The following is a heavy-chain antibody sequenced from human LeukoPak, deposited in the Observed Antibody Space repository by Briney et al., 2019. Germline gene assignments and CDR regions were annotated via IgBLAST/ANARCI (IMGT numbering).Heavy chain of an antibody. CDR1: GFGFSRYW. Sequence: GGSLRLSCAASGFGFSRYWMHWVRQAPGTGLKWVAVISYDKSHEFYADSVKGRFTISRDNSKNTLYLQMNSLRAEDTAVYYCARDTISFQIEKATIPLAYWGQGTLVTVSS. CDR3: ARDTISFQIEKATIPLAY. CDR2: ISYDKSHE. D-gene: IGHD5-24*01. J-gene: IGHJ4*02. V-gene: IGHV3-30*03.